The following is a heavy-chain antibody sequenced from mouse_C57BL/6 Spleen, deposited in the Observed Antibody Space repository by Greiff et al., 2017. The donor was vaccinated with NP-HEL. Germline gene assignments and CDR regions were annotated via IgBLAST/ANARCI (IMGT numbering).Heavy chain of an antibody. J-gene: IGHJ1*03. CDR1: GYTFTSYW. Sequence: QVQLQQPGAELVMPGASVKLSCKASGYTFTSYWMHWVKQRPGQGLEWIGEIDPSDSYTNYNQKFKGKSTLTVDTSSSTAYMQLSSLTSEDSAVYYCARGGYGSSSSYWYFDVWGTGTTVTVSS. V-gene: IGHV1-69*01. D-gene: IGHD1-1*01. CDR3: ARGGYGSSSSYWYFDV. CDR2: IDPSDSYT.